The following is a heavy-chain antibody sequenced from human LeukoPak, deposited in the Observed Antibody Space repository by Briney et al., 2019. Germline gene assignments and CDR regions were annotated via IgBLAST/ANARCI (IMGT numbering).Heavy chain of an antibody. D-gene: IGHD2-2*01. Sequence: PGGSLRLSCAASGFTFDDYAMHWVRQAPGKGLEWVSGISWNSGSIGYADSVKGRFTISRDNAKNSLYLQMNSLRAEDTALYYCAKDIPPRYCSSTSCHDYYYXGMDVWGQGTTVTVSS. CDR2: ISWNSGSI. CDR1: GFTFDDYA. CDR3: AKDIPPRYCSSTSCHDYYYXGMDV. V-gene: IGHV3-9*01. J-gene: IGHJ6*02.